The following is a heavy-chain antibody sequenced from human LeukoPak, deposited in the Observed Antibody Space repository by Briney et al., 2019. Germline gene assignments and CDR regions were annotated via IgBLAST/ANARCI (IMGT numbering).Heavy chain of an antibody. CDR3: ARLRGVVVPANYITRSTYYYYGMDV. Sequence: GESLRISCKGSGYSFTSYWISWVRQMPGKGLEWMGRIDPSDSYTNYSPSFQSHVTISADKSISTAYLQWSSLKASDTAMYYCARLRGVVVPANYITRSTYYYYGMDVWGQGTTVTVSS. CDR1: GYSFTSYW. D-gene: IGHD2-2*01. V-gene: IGHV5-10-1*01. CDR2: IDPSDSYT. J-gene: IGHJ6*02.